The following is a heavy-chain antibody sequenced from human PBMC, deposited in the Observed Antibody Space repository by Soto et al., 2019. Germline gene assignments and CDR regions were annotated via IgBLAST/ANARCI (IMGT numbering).Heavy chain of an antibody. D-gene: IGHD6-13*01. Sequence: SETLSLTCTVSGGSISSYYWSWIRQPPGKGLEWIGYIYYSGSTNYNPSLKSRVTISVDTSKNQFSLKLSSVTAADTAVYYCARGESAYSSSWYHFDYWGQGTLVTVSS. CDR3: ARGESAYSSSWYHFDY. CDR1: GGSISSYY. V-gene: IGHV4-59*01. CDR2: IYYSGST. J-gene: IGHJ4*02.